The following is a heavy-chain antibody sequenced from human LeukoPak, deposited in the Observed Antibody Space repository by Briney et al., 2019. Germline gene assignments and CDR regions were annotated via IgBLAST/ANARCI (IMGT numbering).Heavy chain of an antibody. V-gene: IGHV3-21*01. Sequence: GGSLRLSCAASGFTFSSYSMNWVRQAPGKGLEWVSSISSSSSYIYYADSVKGRFTISRDNAKNSLYLQMNNLRLEDTAVYYCAKDGAPVVHYSFMGVWGKGTTVTVSS. CDR3: AKDGAPVVHYSFMGV. CDR2: ISSSSSYI. CDR1: GFTFSSYS. D-gene: IGHD2-2*01. J-gene: IGHJ6*03.